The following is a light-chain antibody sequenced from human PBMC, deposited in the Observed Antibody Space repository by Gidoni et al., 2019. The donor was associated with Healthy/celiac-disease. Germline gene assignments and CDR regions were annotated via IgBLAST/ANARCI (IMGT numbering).Light chain of an antibody. J-gene: IGLJ7*01. CDR1: SSDVGGYNY. CDR2: DVS. CDR3: SSYTSSSTLEAV. V-gene: IGLV2-14*01. Sequence: QSALTQPASVSGCPGQSITISCTGTSSDVGGYNYVSWYQQHPGKAPKLMIYDVSNRPSGVSNRFSGSKSGNTASLTISGLQAEDEADYYCSSYTSSSTLEAVFGGGTQLTVL.